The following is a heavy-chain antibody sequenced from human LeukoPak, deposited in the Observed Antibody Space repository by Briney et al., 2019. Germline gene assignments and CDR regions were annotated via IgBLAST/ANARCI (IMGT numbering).Heavy chain of an antibody. CDR1: GFTFSGSA. CDR2: ISWSGDRM. CDR3: AKDLGGSATTV. D-gene: IGHD2-2*01. Sequence: GGSLKLSCAASGFTFSGSAMHWVRQAPGKGLEWVSSISWSGDRMGYADAVKGRFTISRDNAKNSLFLQMNSLRVEDTALYYCAKDLGGSATTVWGQGTLVTVSS. V-gene: IGHV3-9*01. J-gene: IGHJ4*02.